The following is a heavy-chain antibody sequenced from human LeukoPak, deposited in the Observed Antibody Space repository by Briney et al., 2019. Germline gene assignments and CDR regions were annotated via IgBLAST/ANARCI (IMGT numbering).Heavy chain of an antibody. CDR1: GYTFTSYG. J-gene: IGHJ4*02. CDR2: IGAYNGNT. CDR3: ARQYCSGGSCYIDY. Sequence: GASVKVSCKASGYTFTSYGISWVRQAPGQGLEWMGWIGAYNGNTNYAQKLQGRVTMTTDTSTSTAYMELRSLRSDDTAVYYCARQYCSGGSCYIDYWGQGTLVTVSS. V-gene: IGHV1-18*01. D-gene: IGHD2-15*01.